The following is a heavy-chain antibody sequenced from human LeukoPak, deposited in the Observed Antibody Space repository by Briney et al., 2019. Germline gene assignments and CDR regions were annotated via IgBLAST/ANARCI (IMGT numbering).Heavy chain of an antibody. CDR1: GGSISSGGYS. J-gene: IGHJ4*02. CDR2: IYTSGST. Sequence: PSQTLSLTCAVSGGSISSGGYSWSWIRQPPGTGLEWIGRIYTSGSTNYNPSLKSRVTMSVDTSKNQFSLKLSSVTAADTAVYYCARDRHGYNSDYFDYWGQGTLVTVSS. CDR3: ARDRHGYNSDYFDY. D-gene: IGHD5-24*01. V-gene: IGHV4-61*02.